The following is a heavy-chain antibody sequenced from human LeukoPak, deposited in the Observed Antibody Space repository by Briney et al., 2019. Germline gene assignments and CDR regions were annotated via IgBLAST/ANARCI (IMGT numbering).Heavy chain of an antibody. V-gene: IGHV1-2*02. CDR2: IKCDTGDT. D-gene: IGHD2-15*01. J-gene: IGHJ4*02. CDR1: GYIFTDYY. Sequence: ASVKVSCKASGYIFTDYYLYWVRQAPGQGLEVMGWIKCDTGDTSYSQKFQGRVTMTRDTSNTTAYMELSRLRSDDTAVYYCARDGSSLMVEFDYWGQGTLVTVSS. CDR3: ARDGSSLMVEFDY.